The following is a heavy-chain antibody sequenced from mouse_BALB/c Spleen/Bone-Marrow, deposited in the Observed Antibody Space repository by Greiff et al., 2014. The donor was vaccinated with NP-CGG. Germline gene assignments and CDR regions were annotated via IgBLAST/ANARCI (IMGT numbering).Heavy chain of an antibody. Sequence: VQLQQSGPELEKPGASVKISCKASGYSFSGYNLNWVKQSNGQSLEWIGNIDPYYGDTTYNQKFKGKATLTVDRSSSTAYMQLKSLTSKDSAVYYCARKAYYTNWWYFDVWGAGTTVTVSS. V-gene: IGHV1-39*01. CDR1: GYSFSGYN. J-gene: IGHJ1*01. CDR2: IDPYYGDT. CDR3: ARKAYYTNWWYFDV. D-gene: IGHD2-5*01.